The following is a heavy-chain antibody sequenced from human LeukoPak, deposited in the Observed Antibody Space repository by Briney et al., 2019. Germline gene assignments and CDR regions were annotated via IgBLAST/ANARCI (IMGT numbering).Heavy chain of an antibody. D-gene: IGHD3-22*01. J-gene: IGHJ6*04. CDR3: ARVYRRGSGYYSWAFDI. CDR2: ISSSGSTI. V-gene: IGHV3-11*04. CDR1: GFTFSDYY. Sequence: PGGSLRLSCAASGFTFSDYYMSWIRQAPGKGLEWVSYISSSGSTIYYADSVKGRFTISRDNAKNSLYLQMNSLRAEDTAVYYCARVYRRGSGYYSWAFDIWGKGTTVTVSS.